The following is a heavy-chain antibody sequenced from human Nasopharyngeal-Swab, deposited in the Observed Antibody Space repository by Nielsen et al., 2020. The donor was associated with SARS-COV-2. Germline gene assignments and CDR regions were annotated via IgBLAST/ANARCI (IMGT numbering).Heavy chain of an antibody. V-gene: IGHV4-39*07. CDR2: IYYSGST. J-gene: IGHJ4*02. CDR3: ARDYKQWLVFDY. D-gene: IGHD6-19*01. Sequence: SETLSLTCTVSGGSISSSSYYWCWIRQPPGKGLEWIGSIYYSGSTYYNPSLKSRVTISVDTSKNQFSLKLSSVTAADTAVYYCARDYKQWLVFDYWGQGTLVTVSS. CDR1: GGSISSSSYY.